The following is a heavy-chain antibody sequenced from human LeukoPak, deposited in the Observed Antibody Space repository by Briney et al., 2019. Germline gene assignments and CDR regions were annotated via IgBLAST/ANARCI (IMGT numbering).Heavy chain of an antibody. Sequence: ASVKVSCKASGYTFTNYATNWVRQAAGQGLEWMGLINTNTGNPTYAQGFTGRFVFSLDTSVSTAYLQISSLKAEDTAVYYCARVRSGSSGWFDYYYYMDVWGKGTTVTVSS. CDR2: INTNTGNP. D-gene: IGHD6-19*01. CDR1: GYTFTNYA. CDR3: ARVRSGSSGWFDYYYYMDV. V-gene: IGHV7-4-1*02. J-gene: IGHJ6*03.